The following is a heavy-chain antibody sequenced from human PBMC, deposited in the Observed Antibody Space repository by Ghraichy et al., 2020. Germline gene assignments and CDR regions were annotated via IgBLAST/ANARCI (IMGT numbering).Heavy chain of an antibody. Sequence: SETLSHTCAVSGDSIISNNWWSWVRPPPGKGLEWIGEIFHSGSTNYNPSLKSRITISLDKSKNQFSLKMTSVTAADTAVYYCAREIDQLRYFDSWGQGTLVTVSS. D-gene: IGHD2-2*01. CDR2: IFHSGST. V-gene: IGHV4-4*02. CDR3: AREIDQLRYFDS. J-gene: IGHJ4*02. CDR1: GDSIISNNW.